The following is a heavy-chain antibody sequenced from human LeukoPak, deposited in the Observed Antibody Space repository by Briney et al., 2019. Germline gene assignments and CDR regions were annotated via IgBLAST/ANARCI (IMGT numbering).Heavy chain of an antibody. CDR3: AKVRFDSSGYYYTYYYYGMDV. D-gene: IGHD3-22*01. V-gene: IGHV3-23*01. CDR1: GFTFSSFA. J-gene: IGHJ6*02. Sequence: PGGSLRLSCAASGFTFSSFAMIWVRQAPGKGLEWVSGISGSGGDTYYADSVKGRFTVSRDNSKSTLYLQMTSLRAEDTAVYFCAKVRFDSSGYYYTYYYYGMDVWGQGTTVTASS. CDR2: ISGSGGDT.